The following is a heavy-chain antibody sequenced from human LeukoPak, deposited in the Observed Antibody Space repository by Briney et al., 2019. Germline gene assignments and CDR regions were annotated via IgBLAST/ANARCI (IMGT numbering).Heavy chain of an antibody. CDR1: GYSFTSYW. CDR3: ARGPLLRFLEWLLSFDY. J-gene: IGHJ4*02. D-gene: IGHD3-3*01. V-gene: IGHV5-51*01. CDR2: IYPGDSDT. Sequence: GESLKISCKGSGYSFTSYWIGWVRQMPGKGLEWMGIIYPGDSDTRYSPSFQGQVTIPADKSISTAYLQWSSLKASDTAMYYCARGPLLRFLEWLLSFDYWGQGTLVTVSS.